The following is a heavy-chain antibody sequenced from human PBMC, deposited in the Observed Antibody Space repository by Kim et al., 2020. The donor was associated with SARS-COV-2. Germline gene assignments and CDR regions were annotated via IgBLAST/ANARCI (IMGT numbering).Heavy chain of an antibody. D-gene: IGHD4-17*01. Sequence: LKSRVTLPVDTSTNQFSLKLSSVTAADTAVYYCARLDYGDYVVAEYFQHWGQGTLVTVSS. CDR3: ARLDYGDYVVAEYFQH. V-gene: IGHV4-39*01. J-gene: IGHJ1*01.